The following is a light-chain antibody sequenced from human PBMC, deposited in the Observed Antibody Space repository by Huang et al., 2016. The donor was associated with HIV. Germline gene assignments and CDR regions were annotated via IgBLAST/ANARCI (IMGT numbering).Light chain of an antibody. V-gene: IGKV3-15*01. J-gene: IGKJ2*01. CDR2: GAP. Sequence: EIVLMQSPATRSMSPGQRATLSCRASQRVSRNLAWFQQKPGQAPRLLIYGAPTRATGIPARFSGSGYGTEFTLNISSLQSEDFAVYYCQQYNNWPPMYTFGQGTKLEV. CDR3: QQYNNWPPMYT. CDR1: QRVSRN.